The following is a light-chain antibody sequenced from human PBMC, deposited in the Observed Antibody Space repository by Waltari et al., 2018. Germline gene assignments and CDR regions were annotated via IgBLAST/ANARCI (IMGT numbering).Light chain of an antibody. CDR3: QVWDTNSDHVV. J-gene: IGLJ2*01. CDR1: NVGSKS. Sequence: SYVLTQAPSVSVAPGPAARITCGGNNVGSKSVHWYQQKPGQAPALVVYDDTDRPSGIPERFSGSNSANTATLTISRVEAGDEADYYCQVWDTNSDHVVFGGGTKLTVL. V-gene: IGLV3-21*02. CDR2: DDT.